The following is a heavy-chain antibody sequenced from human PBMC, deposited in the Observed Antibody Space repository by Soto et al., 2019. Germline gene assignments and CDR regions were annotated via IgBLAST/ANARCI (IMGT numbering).Heavy chain of an antibody. CDR2: IYDSENT. D-gene: IGHD6-13*01. CDR3: ARGQGAAAGHSNFDY. Sequence: PSETLSLTCAVSGGSISGTTYSWSWIRQPPGKGLEWIGYIYDSENTYYNPSLKSQFSISVDRSKNQFSLKLSSVTAADTAVYYCARGQGAAAGHSNFDYWGQGALVTVSS. V-gene: IGHV4-30-2*01. J-gene: IGHJ4*02. CDR1: GGSISGTTYS.